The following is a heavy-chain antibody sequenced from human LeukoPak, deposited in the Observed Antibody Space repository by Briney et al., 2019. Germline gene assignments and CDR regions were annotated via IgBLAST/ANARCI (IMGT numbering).Heavy chain of an antibody. D-gene: IGHD3-10*01. Sequence: SETLSLTCTVSGGSISSYYWSWIRQPPGKGLEWIGYIYYSGSTNYNPSLKSRVTISVDTSKNQFSLKLSSVTAADTAVYYCARGLTMVRGVAIDYWGQGTLVTVSS. CDR3: ARGLTMVRGVAIDY. CDR1: GGSISSYY. J-gene: IGHJ4*02. V-gene: IGHV4-59*01. CDR2: IYYSGST.